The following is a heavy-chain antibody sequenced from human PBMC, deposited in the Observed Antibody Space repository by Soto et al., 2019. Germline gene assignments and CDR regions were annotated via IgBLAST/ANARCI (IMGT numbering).Heavy chain of an antibody. CDR2: IYHSGST. J-gene: IGHJ4*02. V-gene: IGHV4-30-2*01. D-gene: IGHD2-21*02. CDR1: GGSISSGGYS. Sequence: QLQLQESGSGLVKPSQTLSLTCAVSGGSISSGGYSWSWIRQPPGKGLEWIGYIYHSGSTYYNPSLKSRVTIPVDRSKNQFSLKLSSVTAADTAVYYCARENGGGDWAYYFDYWGQGTLVTVSS. CDR3: ARENGGGDWAYYFDY.